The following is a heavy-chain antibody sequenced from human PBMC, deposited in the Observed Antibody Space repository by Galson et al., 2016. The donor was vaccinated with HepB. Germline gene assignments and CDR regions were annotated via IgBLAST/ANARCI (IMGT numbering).Heavy chain of an antibody. V-gene: IGHV3-9*01. Sequence: SLRLSCAAFGFTFDDYGMHWVRQAPGRGLEWVGGINWNSYSTAYADSVRGRFTISRDNAKHSVHLQMDGLRVEDTALYYCAKDVTPGLVGTGAGYYNYYAMDVWGEGATVTFAP. D-gene: IGHD6-25*01. CDR3: AKDVTPGLVGTGAGYYNYYAMDV. J-gene: IGHJ6*04. CDR2: INWNSYST. CDR1: GFTFDDYG.